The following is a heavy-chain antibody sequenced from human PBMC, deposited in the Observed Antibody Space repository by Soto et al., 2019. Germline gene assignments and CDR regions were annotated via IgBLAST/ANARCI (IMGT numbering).Heavy chain of an antibody. CDR1: GFVFSNYA. J-gene: IGHJ4*02. V-gene: IGHV3-23*01. CDR2: IYAAGGSK. Sequence: LRLSCAASGFVFSNYAMFWFRQAPGRGLEWVSTIYAAGGSKYYAGSVKGRFTVSRDNSRDTLFLQMDSLRVEDTAIYFCAKDLIRGDGYEEPDYWGQGTLVTVSS. CDR3: AKDLIRGDGYEEPDY. D-gene: IGHD3-10*01.